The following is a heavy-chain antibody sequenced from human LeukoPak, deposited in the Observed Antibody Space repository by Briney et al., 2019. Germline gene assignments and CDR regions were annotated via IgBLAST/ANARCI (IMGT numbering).Heavy chain of an antibody. Sequence: GGSLRLSCAASGFTFSSYDMHWVRQATGKGLEWVSAIGTAGDTYYPGSVKGRFTISRENAKNSLYLQMNSLRAGDTVVYYCARGIYGSGSYGYWYFDLWGRGTLVTVSS. CDR1: GFTFSSYD. CDR3: ARGIYGSGSYGYWYFDL. V-gene: IGHV3-13*01. J-gene: IGHJ2*01. D-gene: IGHD3-10*01. CDR2: IGTAGDT.